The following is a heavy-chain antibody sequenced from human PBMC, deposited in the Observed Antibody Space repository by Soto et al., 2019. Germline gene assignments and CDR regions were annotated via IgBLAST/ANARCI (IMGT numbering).Heavy chain of an antibody. D-gene: IGHD2-15*01. V-gene: IGHV3-20*01. CDR2: INWNGGST. CDR3: PRDHYPIVVVVAATPFAP. CDR1: GFTFDDYG. J-gene: IGHJ5*02. Sequence: EVQLVESGGGVVRPGGSLRLSCAASGFTFDDYGMSWVRQAPGKGVEWVSGINWNGGSTGYADSVKGRFTISRDNAKNSLYLKINSLRAEDTALYHGPRDHYPIVVVVAATPFAPWAQGTLVTVSS.